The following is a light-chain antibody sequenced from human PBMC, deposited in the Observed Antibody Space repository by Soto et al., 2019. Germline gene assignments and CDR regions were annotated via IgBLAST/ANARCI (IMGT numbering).Light chain of an antibody. CDR2: AAS. Sequence: DIHMSHRPSSLSASVGDRFTVTRRASQGISHFLAWYQQKTGKDHKVLMYAASTLQRGVPSRFSGSGSGTAFTLTISRLQTEDSATYYCQQLNSTSLTFGGGTKV. CDR1: QGISHF. V-gene: IGKV1-9*01. J-gene: IGKJ4*01. CDR3: QQLNSTSLT.